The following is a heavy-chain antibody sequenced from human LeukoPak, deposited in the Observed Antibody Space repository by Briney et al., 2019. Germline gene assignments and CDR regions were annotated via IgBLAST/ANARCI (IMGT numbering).Heavy chain of an antibody. Sequence: ASVKVSCKASGYTFTAYYMHWVRQAPGQGLEWMGGIIPIFGTANYAQKFQGRVTITTDESTSTAYMELSSLRSEDTAVYYCATVGATTPGFDYWGQGTLVTVSS. CDR1: GYTFTAYY. D-gene: IGHD1-26*01. J-gene: IGHJ4*02. V-gene: IGHV1-69*05. CDR3: ATVGATTPGFDY. CDR2: IIPIFGTA.